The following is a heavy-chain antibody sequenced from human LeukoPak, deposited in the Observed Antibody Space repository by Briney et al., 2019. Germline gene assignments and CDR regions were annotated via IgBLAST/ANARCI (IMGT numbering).Heavy chain of an antibody. D-gene: IGHD1-26*01. V-gene: IGHV3-53*01. J-gene: IGHJ3*02. CDR3: ARSDPQWELLAFDI. CDR1: GGSFSGYY. Sequence: ETLSLTCAVYGGSFSGYYWSWVRQAPGKGLEWVSVIYSGGSTYYADSVKGRFTISRDNSKNTLYLQMNSLRAEDTAVYYCARSDPQWELLAFDIWGQGTMVTVSS. CDR2: IYSGGST.